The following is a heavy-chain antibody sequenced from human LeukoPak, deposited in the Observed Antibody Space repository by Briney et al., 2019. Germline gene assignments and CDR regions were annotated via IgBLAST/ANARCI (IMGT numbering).Heavy chain of an antibody. Sequence: GGSLRLSCAASGFTFSSYSMNWGRQAPGKGLEGVSSISSSSSYIYYADSVKGRFTISRGNAKNSLYLQMNSLGAEDTAVYYCARETFYGSGSSYWGQGTLVTVSS. V-gene: IGHV3-21*01. D-gene: IGHD3-10*01. J-gene: IGHJ4*02. CDR2: ISSSSSYI. CDR1: GFTFSSYS. CDR3: ARETFYGSGSSY.